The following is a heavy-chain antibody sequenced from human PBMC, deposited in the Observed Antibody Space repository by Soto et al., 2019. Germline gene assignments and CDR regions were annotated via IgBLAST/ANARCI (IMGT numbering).Heavy chain of an antibody. V-gene: IGHV3-13*01. CDR2: IGTAGGT. J-gene: IGHJ4*02. D-gene: IGHD3-10*01. Sequence: EVQLVESGGGLVQPGGSLRLSCAASGFTFSSYDMHWVRQATGKGLEWVSAIGTAGGTYYPGSVKGRFTISRENAKNSLYLQMNSLRAGDTAVYYCARDGGYGSGSNFDYWGQGTLVTVSS. CDR3: ARDGGYGSGSNFDY. CDR1: GFTFSSYD.